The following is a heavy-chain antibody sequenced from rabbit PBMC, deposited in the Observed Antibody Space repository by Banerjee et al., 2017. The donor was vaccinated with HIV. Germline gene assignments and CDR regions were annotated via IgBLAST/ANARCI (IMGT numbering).Heavy chain of an antibody. D-gene: IGHD6-1*01. CDR3: ARGGDTGYAYGTLKL. CDR1: GFDLSGYYY. J-gene: IGHJ3*01. Sequence: QEQLEESGGGLVKPEGSLTLTCKASGFDLSGYYYMCWVRQAPGKGLELIARIYTSSGSTWYASWVNGRFTISRSTSLNTVDLKMTSLTAADTATYFCARGGDTGYAYGTLKLWGQGTLVT. CDR2: IYTSSGST. V-gene: IGHV1S43*01.